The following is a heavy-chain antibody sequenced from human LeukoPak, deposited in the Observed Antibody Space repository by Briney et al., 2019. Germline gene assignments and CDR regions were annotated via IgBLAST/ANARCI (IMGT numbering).Heavy chain of an antibody. CDR3: ASVSNYDSSGYYHHPYYFDY. Sequence: ASETLSLTCTVSGGSIISGAYYWNWIRQHPGKGLEWIGYIYYTGSTYYNPSLRSRVTMSLDRSKNQFSLRLSSVTAADSAVYYCASVSNYDSSGYYHHPYYFDYWGQGTLVTVSS. CDR2: IYYTGST. V-gene: IGHV4-31*03. D-gene: IGHD3-22*01. CDR1: GGSIISGAYY. J-gene: IGHJ4*02.